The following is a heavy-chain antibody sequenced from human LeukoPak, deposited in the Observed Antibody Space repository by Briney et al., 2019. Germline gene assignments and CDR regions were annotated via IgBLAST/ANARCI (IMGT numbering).Heavy chain of an antibody. D-gene: IGHD6-13*01. CDR2: ISSSGST. J-gene: IGHJ5*02. Sequence: PSETLSLTCTVSSGSISNYYWSWIRQSAGKGLEWIGRISSSGSTNYNPSLKSRVTMSVDTSKNRFSLNLTSVTAADTAVYYCAREVEAAGRGFDPWGQGTLVTVSS. CDR1: SGSISNYY. V-gene: IGHV4-4*07. CDR3: AREVEAAGRGFDP.